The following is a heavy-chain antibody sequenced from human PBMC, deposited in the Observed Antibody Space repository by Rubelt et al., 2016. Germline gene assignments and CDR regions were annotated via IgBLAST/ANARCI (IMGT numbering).Heavy chain of an antibody. D-gene: IGHD2-15*01. CDR1: GYTFTSYA. J-gene: IGHJ4*02. V-gene: IGHV1-3*01. CDR2: ISAYNGNT. CDR3: ATGIIRLKPFDY. Sequence: QVQLVQSGAEVKKPGASVKVSCKASGYTFTSYAMHWVRQAPGQRLEWMGWISAYNGNTNYAQKFQGRVTMTEDTSTDTACVELSSLRSEDAAVYYCATGIIRLKPFDYWGQGTLVTVSS.